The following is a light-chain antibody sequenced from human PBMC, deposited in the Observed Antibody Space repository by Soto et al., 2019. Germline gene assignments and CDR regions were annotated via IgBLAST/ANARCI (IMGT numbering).Light chain of an antibody. CDR3: QQYNSWWT. J-gene: IGKJ2*02. Sequence: DIQMTQSPSTLSASVGDRVTITCLASQSISSWLAWYQQKPGKAPKLLIYKASILESGVTSRFSGSGSGTEFTITISSLQPDDFATYYCQQYNSWWTFGQGTKTEIK. CDR1: QSISSW. CDR2: KAS. V-gene: IGKV1-5*03.